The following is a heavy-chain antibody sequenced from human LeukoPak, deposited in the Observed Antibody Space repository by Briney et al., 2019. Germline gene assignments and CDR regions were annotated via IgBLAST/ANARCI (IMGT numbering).Heavy chain of an antibody. D-gene: IGHD1-26*01. Sequence: ASVKVSCKASGYTFTSYCMHWVRQAPGQGLEWMGIINPSGGSTSYAQKFQGRVTMTRDTSTSTVYMGLSSLRSEDTAVYYCAIVRGWELLPTPNYFDYWGQGTLVTVSS. J-gene: IGHJ4*02. CDR3: AIVRGWELLPTPNYFDY. CDR1: GYTFTSYC. V-gene: IGHV1-46*01. CDR2: INPSGGST.